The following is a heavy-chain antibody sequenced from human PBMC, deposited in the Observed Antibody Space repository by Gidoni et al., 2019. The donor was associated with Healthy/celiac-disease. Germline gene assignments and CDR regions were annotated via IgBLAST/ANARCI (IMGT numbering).Heavy chain of an antibody. D-gene: IGHD6-19*01. Sequence: EVQLVPSGAEVKKPGESLKISCKGSGYSFTSYWIGWVRQMPGKGLEWMGIIYPGDSDTRYSPSFQGQVTISADKSISTAYLQWSSLKASDTAMYYCARGANSAVAGTGDYFDYWGQGTLVTVSS. CDR2: IYPGDSDT. V-gene: IGHV5-51*03. CDR3: ARGANSAVAGTGDYFDY. CDR1: GYSFTSYW. J-gene: IGHJ4*02.